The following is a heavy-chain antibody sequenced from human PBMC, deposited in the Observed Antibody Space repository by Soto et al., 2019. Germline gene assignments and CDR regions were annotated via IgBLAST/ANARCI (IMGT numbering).Heavy chain of an antibody. Sequence: EVQLLESGGGLVQPGGSLRLSCAASGFTFSSYAMSWVRQAPGMGLEWVSAISGSGGSTYYADSVKGRFNISGDNSKNTLYLQVNCVGGGDKPVFWCGAGIDVWAKGPTAAVSA. CDR2: ISGSGGST. J-gene: IGHJ6*04. CDR1: GFTFSSYA. V-gene: IGHV3-23*01. CDR3: GAGIDV.